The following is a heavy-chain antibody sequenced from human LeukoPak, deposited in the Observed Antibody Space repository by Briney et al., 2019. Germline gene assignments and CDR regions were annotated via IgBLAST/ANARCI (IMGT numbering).Heavy chain of an antibody. CDR2: ISGSGDST. J-gene: IGHJ4*02. Sequence: PGGSLRLSCAVSGFTFSNYSMSWVRQAPGKGLEWVSAISGSGDSTYYADSVKGRFTISRDNSKNTLYLQMNSLRVEDTAVYYCAKDRGIISDYWGQGTLVTVSS. V-gene: IGHV3-23*01. CDR1: GFTFSNYS. D-gene: IGHD3-10*01. CDR3: AKDRGIISDY.